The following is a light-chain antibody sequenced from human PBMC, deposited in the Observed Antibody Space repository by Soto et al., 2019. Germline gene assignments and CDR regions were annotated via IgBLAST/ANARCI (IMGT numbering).Light chain of an antibody. CDR1: SGHSSYA. CDR3: QIWGTGDWV. V-gene: IGLV4-69*01. J-gene: IGLJ3*02. Sequence: QSVLTQSPSASASLGASVKLTCTLSSGHSSYAIAWHQQQPEKGPRHWMTLNSDGSHSKGDGLPDRFSGSISGAERYLTISSLHSEDEADYYCQIWGTGDWVFGGGTKLTVL. CDR2: LNSDGSH.